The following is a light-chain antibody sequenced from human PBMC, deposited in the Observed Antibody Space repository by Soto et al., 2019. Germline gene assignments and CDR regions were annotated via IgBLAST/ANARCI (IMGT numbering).Light chain of an antibody. CDR3: QQYINLWT. V-gene: IGKV3-15*01. CDR1: QSVSSN. Sequence: IVMTQSPATLSVSPGERVTLSCRASQSVSSNYLAWYQQKPGQAPRLLIYGASSRATGIPARFSGSGSGTEFTLTISSLQSEDFAVYYCQQYINLWTFGQGTKVDIK. CDR2: GAS. J-gene: IGKJ1*01.